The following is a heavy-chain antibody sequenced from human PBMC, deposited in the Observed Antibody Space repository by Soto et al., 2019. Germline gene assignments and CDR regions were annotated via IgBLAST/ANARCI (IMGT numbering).Heavy chain of an antibody. Sequence: QVDLVQSGDEVKKPGASVTISCKASGSAITRYYIHWVRQAPGRGLEWMGIINPGGGSASYAQKFQDRVTIDNGTSTGTVYMDLRSLRTEDTAVSYCARDTSGWSLNGLDVGGQGTTGNVSS. CDR1: GSAITRYY. CDR3: ARDTSGWSLNGLDV. CDR2: INPGGGSA. V-gene: IGHV1-46*01. D-gene: IGHD6-19*01. J-gene: IGHJ6*02.